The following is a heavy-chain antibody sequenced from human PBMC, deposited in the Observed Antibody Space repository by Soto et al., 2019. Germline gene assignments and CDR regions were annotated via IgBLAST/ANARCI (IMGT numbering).Heavy chain of an antibody. CDR1: GYTFTGYY. V-gene: IGHV1-2*02. CDR3: ATQFHHCGGDCYRGPYFGMDV. CDR2: INPYTGGT. J-gene: IGHJ6*02. D-gene: IGHD2-21*02. Sequence: ASVKVSFKASGYTFTGYYVLWVRQAPGQGPECMGWINPYTGGTNYAQKFQGRVTMTRDTSISTAYMELSKLISDDTAVYYCATQFHHCGGDCYRGPYFGMDVWGQGTTVTVS.